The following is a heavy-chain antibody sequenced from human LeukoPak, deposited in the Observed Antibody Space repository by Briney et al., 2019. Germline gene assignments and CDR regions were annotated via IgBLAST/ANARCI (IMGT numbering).Heavy chain of an antibody. J-gene: IGHJ5*02. V-gene: IGHV4-59*08. Sequence: SETLSLTCTVSGGAISYYYWNWIRQPPGKGLEWIGYIYYTGNTNYNPSLKSRVTISIDTSKNQFSLKLSSVTAADTAVYYCARGDYVSGRSLDPWGQGTQVTVSS. D-gene: IGHD3-16*01. CDR3: ARGDYVSGRSLDP. CDR1: GGAISYYY. CDR2: IYYTGNT.